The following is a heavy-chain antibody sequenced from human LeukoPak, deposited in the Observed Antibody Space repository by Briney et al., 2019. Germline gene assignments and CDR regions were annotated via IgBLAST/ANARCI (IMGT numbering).Heavy chain of an antibody. CDR1: GFTVSSNY. CDR3: VRDSRIAVAGTGFDY. Sequence: GGSLRLSCAASGFTVSSNYMSWVRQAPGKGLEWVSRINTDGSSTTYADSVKGRFTISRDNAKNTLYLQMNSLRVEDTAVYYCVRDSRIAVAGTGFDYWGQGTLVTVSS. J-gene: IGHJ4*02. V-gene: IGHV3-74*01. D-gene: IGHD6-19*01. CDR2: INTDGSST.